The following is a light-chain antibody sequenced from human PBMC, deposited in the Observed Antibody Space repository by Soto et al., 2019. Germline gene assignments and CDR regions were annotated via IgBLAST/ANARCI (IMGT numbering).Light chain of an antibody. CDR2: STS. J-gene: IGKJ4*02. CDR1: QTIITY. Sequence: DIQMTQSPSSLPASVGDTVTIPFRASQTIITYLNWFQQKPGKAPKLIIYSTSSLQSGVPSRWRGSGSGTDVTLTISSLQPEDFATYYCQQSYSRPLTFGGGTKVDIK. CDR3: QQSYSRPLT. V-gene: IGKV1-39*01.